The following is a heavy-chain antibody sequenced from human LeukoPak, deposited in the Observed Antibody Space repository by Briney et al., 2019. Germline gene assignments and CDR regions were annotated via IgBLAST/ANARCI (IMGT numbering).Heavy chain of an antibody. CDR2: ISYDGSNK. CDR1: GFTFSSYG. Sequence: GSLRLSCAASGFTFSSYGIHWVRQAPGKGLEWVAVISYDGSNKYYADSVKGRFTISRDNSKNTLYLQMSSLRVEDTAVYYCARDLSSTWYYFDYWGQGTLVTVSS. D-gene: IGHD6-13*01. V-gene: IGHV3-30*03. J-gene: IGHJ4*02. CDR3: ARDLSSTWYYFDY.